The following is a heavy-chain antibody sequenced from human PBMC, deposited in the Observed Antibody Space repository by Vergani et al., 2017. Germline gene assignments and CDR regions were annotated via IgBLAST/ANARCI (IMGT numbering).Heavy chain of an antibody. Sequence: QVQLVESGGGVVQPGRSLRLSCAASGFTFSSYGMHWVRQAPGKGLEWVAVISYDGSNKYYADSVKGRFTISRDNSKNTLYLQMNSLRAEDTAVYYCAKEGSSWYRDAFDIWGQGTMVTVSS. CDR2: ISYDGSNK. D-gene: IGHD6-13*01. CDR3: AKEGSSWYRDAFDI. J-gene: IGHJ3*02. V-gene: IGHV3-30*18. CDR1: GFTFSSYG.